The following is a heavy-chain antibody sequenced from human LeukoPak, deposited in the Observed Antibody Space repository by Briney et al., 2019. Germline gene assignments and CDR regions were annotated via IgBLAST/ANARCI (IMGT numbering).Heavy chain of an antibody. CDR1: GFTVSSNY. CDR2: IYSGGRT. CDR3: ARAGPSSSWHQFDY. V-gene: IGHV3-66*01. J-gene: IGHJ4*02. D-gene: IGHD6-13*01. Sequence: TGGSLRLSCAASGFTVSSNYMSWVRQAPGKGLEWVSVIYSGGRTYYADSVKGRFTISRDNSKNTLYLQMNRLRAEDTAVYYCARAGPSSSWHQFDYWGQGTLVTVSS.